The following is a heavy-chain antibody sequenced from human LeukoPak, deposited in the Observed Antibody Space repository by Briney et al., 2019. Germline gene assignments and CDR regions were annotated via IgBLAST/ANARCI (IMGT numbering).Heavy chain of an antibody. CDR2: IYYSGST. V-gene: IGHV4-39*07. D-gene: IGHD3-9*01. J-gene: IGHJ5*01. CDR1: GGSISSSSYY. CDR3: ARTRTQKYYDIRAGFDP. Sequence: PSETLSLTFVVSGGSISSSSYYWGWIRQPPGKGLEWIGSIYYSGSTYYNPSLKSRVTISVDTSKNQFSLKLSPVTAANTSVYYCARTRTQKYYDIRAGFDPWGQGTLVTVSS.